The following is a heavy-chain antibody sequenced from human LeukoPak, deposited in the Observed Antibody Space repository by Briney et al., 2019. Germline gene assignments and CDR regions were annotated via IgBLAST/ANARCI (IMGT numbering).Heavy chain of an antibody. CDR3: ARVPGAEITYYDFWSGYYREYYFDY. Sequence: PGGSLRLSCAASGFTFGSYSMNWVRQAPGKGLEWVSYISSSSSTIYYADSVKGRFTISRDNAKNSLYLQMNSLRAEDTAVYYCARVPGAEITYYDFWSGYYREYYFDYWGQGTLVTVSS. J-gene: IGHJ4*02. CDR2: ISSSSSTI. V-gene: IGHV3-48*01. CDR1: GFTFGSYS. D-gene: IGHD3-3*01.